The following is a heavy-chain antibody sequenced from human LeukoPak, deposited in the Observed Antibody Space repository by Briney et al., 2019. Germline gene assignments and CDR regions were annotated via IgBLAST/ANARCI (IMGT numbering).Heavy chain of an antibody. Sequence: GGSLRLSCAASGFTFSSYAMSWVRQAPGKGLEWVSAISGSGGRTYYADSVKGRFTISRDNSKDTLSLQMDSLRAEDTAVYYCAKIRSEVVVAATNYWGQGTLVSVSS. CDR1: GFTFSSYA. CDR2: ISGSGGRT. CDR3: AKIRSEVVVAATNY. D-gene: IGHD2-15*01. V-gene: IGHV3-23*01. J-gene: IGHJ4*02.